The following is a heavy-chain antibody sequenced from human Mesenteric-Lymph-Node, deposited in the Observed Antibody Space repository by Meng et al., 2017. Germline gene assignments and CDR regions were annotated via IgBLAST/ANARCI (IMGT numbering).Heavy chain of an antibody. D-gene: IGHD6-19*01. V-gene: IGHV4-39*07. Sequence: SETLSLTCTVSGGSISSSSYCWGWIRQPPGKGLEWIGSVYYSGSTYYNPSLKSRVTISVDTSRNQFSLKLSSVTAADTAVYFCAGGTVAGTGHYYFDYWGQGTLVTVSS. CDR2: VYYSGST. CDR3: AGGTVAGTGHYYFDY. CDR1: GGSISSSSYC. J-gene: IGHJ4*02.